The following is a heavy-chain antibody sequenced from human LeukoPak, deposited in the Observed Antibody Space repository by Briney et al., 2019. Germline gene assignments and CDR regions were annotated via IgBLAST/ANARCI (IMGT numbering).Heavy chain of an antibody. CDR3: ARGGLRGATPDY. D-gene: IGHD1-26*01. CDR1: GITFSSYG. J-gene: IGHJ4*02. V-gene: IGHV3-30*03. Sequence: GRSLRLSCAASGITFSSYGMHWVRQAPGKGLEWVAVISYDGSNKYYADSVKGRFTISRDNAKNTLYLQMNSLRAEDTAVYYCARGGLRGATPDYWGQGTLVTVSS. CDR2: ISYDGSNK.